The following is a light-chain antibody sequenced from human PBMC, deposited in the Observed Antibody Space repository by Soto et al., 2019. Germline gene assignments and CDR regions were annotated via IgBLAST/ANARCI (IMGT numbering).Light chain of an antibody. V-gene: IGLV2-14*01. CDR1: SSDVGGYNY. J-gene: IGLJ1*01. CDR3: GSYRRDTDLV. CDR2: DVT. Sequence: QSVLTQPASVSGSPGQSITISCTGTSSDVGGYNYVSWYQQYPGKAPKLMIYDVTNRPSGVSNRFSGSKSGNTASLTISGLQAEDEADYYCGSYRRDTDLVFGTATTATV.